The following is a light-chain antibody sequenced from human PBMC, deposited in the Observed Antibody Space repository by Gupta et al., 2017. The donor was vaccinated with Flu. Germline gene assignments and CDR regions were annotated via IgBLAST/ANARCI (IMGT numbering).Light chain of an antibody. CDR1: QSISRH. V-gene: IGKV1-39*01. J-gene: IGKJ2*01. CDR2: TVS. Sequence: DIQMAQSPSSLSASVGDRVTITCRASQSISRHLNWYQQKPGKAPKLLIYTVSNLQNGVPSRFSGSGSGTDFTLTISSLQPEDSATYYCHQSYRLQYTFGRGTKLEIK. CDR3: HQSYRLQYT.